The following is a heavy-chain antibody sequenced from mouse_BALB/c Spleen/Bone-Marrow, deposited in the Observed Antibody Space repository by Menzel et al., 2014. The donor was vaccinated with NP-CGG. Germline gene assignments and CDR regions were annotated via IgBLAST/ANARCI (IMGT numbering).Heavy chain of an antibody. CDR1: GYTFTSYW. CDR2: IYPGNSDT. V-gene: IGHV1-5*01. CDR3: TTLARNYFDY. Sequence: EVNLVESGTVLARPGASVKMSCKASGYTFTSYWMHWVKQRPGQGLEWIGTIYPGNSDTTYNQKFKGKAKLTAVTSTSTAYMELSSLTNEDSAVYYCTTLARNYFDYWGQGTPLTVSS. J-gene: IGHJ2*01.